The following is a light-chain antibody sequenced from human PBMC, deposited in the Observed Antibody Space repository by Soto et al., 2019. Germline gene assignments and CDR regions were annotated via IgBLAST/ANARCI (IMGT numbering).Light chain of an antibody. J-gene: IGKJ4*01. Sequence: EIVMTQSPATLSVSPEERATLFCRASQSVRSNFLAWYQQKPGQAPRLLIYSASTRATDIPARFSGSGSGTEFTLTISSLQSEDFAVYYCQQYSAWPLTFGGGTKVEIK. V-gene: IGKV3-15*01. CDR3: QQYSAWPLT. CDR1: QSVRSN. CDR2: SAS.